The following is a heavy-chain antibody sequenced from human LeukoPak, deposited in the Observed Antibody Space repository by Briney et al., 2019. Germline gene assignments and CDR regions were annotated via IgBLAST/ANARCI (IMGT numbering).Heavy chain of an antibody. D-gene: IGHD1-1*01. V-gene: IGHV3-74*01. CDR3: ARDLTWNQVDY. Sequence: GGSLRHSCAASGFTFSNHWMHWVRQAPGKGPMWISRINTDETITTYADSVKGRFTISRDNAKNTLYLQMNNLRAEDTAVYYCARDLTWNQVDYWGQGALVTVSS. CDR2: INTDETIT. J-gene: IGHJ4*02. CDR1: GFTFSNHW.